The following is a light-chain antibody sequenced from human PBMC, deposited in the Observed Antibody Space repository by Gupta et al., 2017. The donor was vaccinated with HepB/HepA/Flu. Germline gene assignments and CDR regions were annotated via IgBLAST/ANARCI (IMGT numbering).Light chain of an antibody. CDR2: AAS. Sequence: DSHMTESTSSVSESVGDGVNLTCRASQGISSGLACYQQKPGKVPELLIYAASILQSGGPSRFMGSGSGTDFTRNISILQPADVATVYCQKYDSGPLCFGGGTKVEIK. CDR1: QGISSG. V-gene: IGKV1-27*01. J-gene: IGKJ4*01. CDR3: QKYDSGPLC.